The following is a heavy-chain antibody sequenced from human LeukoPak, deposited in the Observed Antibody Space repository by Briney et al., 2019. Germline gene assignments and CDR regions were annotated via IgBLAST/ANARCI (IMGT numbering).Heavy chain of an antibody. CDR2: FDPEDGET. CDR3: ATSSYSSGWYDGVWFAY. CDR1: GYTLTELS. D-gene: IGHD6-19*01. V-gene: IGHV1-24*01. J-gene: IGHJ4*02. Sequence: ASVKVSGKLSGYTLTELSMHGGRQAPGKGRAGVGGFDPEDGETVYAQKFQGRVTMTEDTSTDTAYMELSSLRSEDTAVYYCATSSYSSGWYDGVWFAYWGQGTLVTVSS.